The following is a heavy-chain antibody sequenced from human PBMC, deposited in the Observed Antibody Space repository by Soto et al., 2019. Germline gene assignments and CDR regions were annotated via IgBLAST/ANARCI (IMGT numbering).Heavy chain of an antibody. Sequence: GASVKVSCKASGGTFSSYTISWVRQAPGQGLEWMGRIIPILGIANYAQKFQGRVTITADKSTSTAYMELSSLRSEDTAVYYCARSGGYSYGYEDYYYGMDVWGQGTTVTVSS. CDR2: IIPILGIA. D-gene: IGHD5-18*01. V-gene: IGHV1-69*02. CDR3: ARSGGYSYGYEDYYYGMDV. J-gene: IGHJ6*02. CDR1: GGTFSSYT.